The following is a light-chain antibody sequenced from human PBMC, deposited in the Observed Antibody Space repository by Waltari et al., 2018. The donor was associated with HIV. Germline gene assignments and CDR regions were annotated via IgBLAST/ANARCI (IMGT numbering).Light chain of an antibody. CDR2: WAS. CDR1: QNVLFSSNNQNY. CDR3: QQYYSTPWT. J-gene: IGKJ1*01. V-gene: IGKV4-1*01. Sequence: DIVMTQSPDSLAVSLGERATINCKSSQNVLFSSNNQNYLAWYPQKPGHPPKLLFYWASTRESGVPDRFSGSGSGTDFTLTISSLQAEDVAVYFCQQYYSTPWTFGQGTKVEIK.